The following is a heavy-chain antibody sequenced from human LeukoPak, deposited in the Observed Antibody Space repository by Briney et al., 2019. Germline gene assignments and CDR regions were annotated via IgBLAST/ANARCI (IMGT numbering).Heavy chain of an antibody. V-gene: IGHV4-59*12. J-gene: IGHJ6*03. CDR3: ARERAFYYYGSGSYYPYYMDV. CDR2: IYYSGST. CDR1: GGSISSYY. Sequence: SETLSLTCTVSGGSISSYYWSWIRQPPGKGLEWIGYIYYSGSTNYNPSLKSRVTISVDTSKNQFSLKLRSVTAADTAVYYCARERAFYYYGSGSYYPYYMDVWGKGTTVTISS. D-gene: IGHD3-10*01.